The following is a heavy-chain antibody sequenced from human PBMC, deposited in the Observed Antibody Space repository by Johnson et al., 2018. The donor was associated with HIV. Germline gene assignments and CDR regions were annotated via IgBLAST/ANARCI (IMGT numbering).Heavy chain of an antibody. CDR3: AREGNWNPTYGFDV. D-gene: IGHD1-1*01. J-gene: IGHJ3*01. V-gene: IGHV3-30*02. CDR2: IQFDGSHK. CDR1: GFSFSNYA. Sequence: QVQLVESGGGVVQPGGSLRLTCKASGFSFSNYAIHWVRQAPGKGLEWVTFIQFDGSHKYSADFVKGRFTISRDNAKNSLYLQMNSLRVEDTAVYFCAREGNWNPTYGFDVWGQGTMVTVSS.